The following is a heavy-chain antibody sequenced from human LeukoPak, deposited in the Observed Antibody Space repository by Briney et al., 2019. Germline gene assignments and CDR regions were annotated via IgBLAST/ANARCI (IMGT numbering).Heavy chain of an antibody. Sequence: ASVKVSCKASGYTCTSYDINWVRQGTGQGLEWMGWMNPNSGNTGYAQKFQGRVTMTRNTSISTAYMELSSLRSEDTAVYYCARSQDGVPFDYWGQGTLVTVSS. D-gene: IGHD5-24*01. J-gene: IGHJ4*02. CDR1: GYTCTSYD. V-gene: IGHV1-8*01. CDR2: MNPNSGNT. CDR3: ARSQDGVPFDY.